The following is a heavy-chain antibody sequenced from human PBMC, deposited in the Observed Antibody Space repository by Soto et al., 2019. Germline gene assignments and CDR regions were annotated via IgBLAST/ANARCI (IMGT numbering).Heavy chain of an antibody. CDR3: AKDLRAYDLGMDV. V-gene: IGHV3-23*01. D-gene: IGHD5-12*01. CDR1: GFTFSSYA. J-gene: IGHJ6*02. CDR2: ISGSGGST. Sequence: EVQLLESGGGLVQPGGSLRLSCAASGFTFSSYAMSWVRQAPGKGLEWVSAISGSGGSTYYADSVKGRFTISRDNSKNTLDLQMNSLRAEDTAVYYCAKDLRAYDLGMDVWGQGATVTVSS.